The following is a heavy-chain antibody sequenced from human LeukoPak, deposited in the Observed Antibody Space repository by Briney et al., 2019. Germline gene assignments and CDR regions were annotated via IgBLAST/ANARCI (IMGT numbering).Heavy chain of an antibody. V-gene: IGHV4-59*01. CDR3: ARDLGSSWQNWFDP. J-gene: IGHJ5*02. CDR2: IYYSGST. CDR1: GGSISSYY. Sequence: SETLSLTCTVSGGSISSYYWSWIRQPPGKGLEWIGYIYYSGSTNYNPSLKSRVTISVDTSKNQFSLKLSSVTAADTAVYYCARDLGSSWQNWFDPWGQGTLVTVSS. D-gene: IGHD6-13*01.